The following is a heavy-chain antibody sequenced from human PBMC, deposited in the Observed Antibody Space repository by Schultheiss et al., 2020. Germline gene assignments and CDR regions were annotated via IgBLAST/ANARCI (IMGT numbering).Heavy chain of an antibody. CDR2: ISYDGSNK. D-gene: IGHD1-26*01. J-gene: IGHJ4*02. CDR3: TTAPQWGDY. CDR1: GFTFSSYD. Sequence: GGSLRLSCAASGFTFSSYDMHWVRQAPGKGLEWVAVISYDGSNKYYADSVKGRFTISRDNSKNTLYLQMNSLKTEDTAVYYCTTAPQWGDYWGQGTLVTVSS. V-gene: IGHV3-33*05.